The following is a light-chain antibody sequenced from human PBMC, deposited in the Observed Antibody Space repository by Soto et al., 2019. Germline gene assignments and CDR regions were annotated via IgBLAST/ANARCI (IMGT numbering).Light chain of an antibody. V-gene: IGLV6-57*04. J-gene: IGLJ2*01. CDR1: SGSIASNY. CDR2: EDN. CDR3: QSYDSSNQV. Sequence: LTQPHSVSESPGKTVTISCTRSSGSIASNYVQWYQQRPGSAPTTVIYEDNQRPSGVPDRFSGSIDSSSNSASLTISGVKTEDEADYYCQSYDSSNQVFGGGTKVTVL.